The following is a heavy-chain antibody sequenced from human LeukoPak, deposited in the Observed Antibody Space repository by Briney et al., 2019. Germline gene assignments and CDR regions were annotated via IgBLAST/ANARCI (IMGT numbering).Heavy chain of an antibody. CDR3: ASLQQLGDYYYYYYMDV. Sequence: SETLSLTCAVSGYSLSSGYYWGWIRQPPGKGLEWIGSIYHSGSTYYNPSLKSRVTISVDTSKNQFSLKLSSVTAADTAVYYCASLQQLGDYYYYYYMDVWGKGTTVTVSS. J-gene: IGHJ6*03. D-gene: IGHD6-13*01. CDR2: IYHSGST. V-gene: IGHV4-38-2*01. CDR1: GYSLSSGYY.